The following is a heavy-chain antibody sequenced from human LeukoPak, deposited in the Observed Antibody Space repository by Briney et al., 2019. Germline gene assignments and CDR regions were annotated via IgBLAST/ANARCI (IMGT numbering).Heavy chain of an antibody. J-gene: IGHJ5*02. CDR3: ARGREEVLLRAGTGWFDP. V-gene: IGHV4-34*01. CDR2: INHSGST. Sequence: SETMSLSCAVYGGSFGGYYWSWIRKPPGKGMEWIGEINHSGSTNYNPSLKSRVTISVDTSKNQFSLKLSSVTAADTAVYYCARGREEVLLRAGTGWFDPWGQGTLVTVSS. D-gene: IGHD6-19*01. CDR1: GGSFGGYY.